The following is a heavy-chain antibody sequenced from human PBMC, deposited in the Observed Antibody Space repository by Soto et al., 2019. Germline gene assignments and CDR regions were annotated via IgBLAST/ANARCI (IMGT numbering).Heavy chain of an antibody. CDR1: GGSFSGYY. Sequence: SETLSLTCAVYGGSFSGYYWSWIRQPPGKGLEWIGEINHSGSTNYNPSLKSRVTISVDTSKNQFSLKLSSVTAADTAVYYCARRAVDTAMVTDFDYWGQGXLVTVSS. CDR2: INHSGST. V-gene: IGHV4-34*01. J-gene: IGHJ4*02. D-gene: IGHD5-18*01. CDR3: ARRAVDTAMVTDFDY.